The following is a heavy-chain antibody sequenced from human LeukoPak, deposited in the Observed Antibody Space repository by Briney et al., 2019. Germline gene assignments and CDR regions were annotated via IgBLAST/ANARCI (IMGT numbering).Heavy chain of an antibody. CDR3: ARDDGYYDSSGILDGY. CDR1: RFAFRTFP. D-gene: IGHD3-22*01. CDR2: ISASGDVT. V-gene: IGHV3-23*01. J-gene: IGHJ4*02. Sequence: GGSLRLSCAASRFAFRTFPMGWVRQAPGKGLEWVSGISASGDVTFYANSVRGRFTISRDNSENTLYLQMTGLSADDTAVYYCARDDGYYDSSGILDGYWGQGTLVTVSS.